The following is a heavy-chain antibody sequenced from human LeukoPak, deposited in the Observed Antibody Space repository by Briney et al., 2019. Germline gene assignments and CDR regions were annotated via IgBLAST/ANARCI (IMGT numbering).Heavy chain of an antibody. D-gene: IGHD6-19*01. V-gene: IGHV3-9*01. CDR3: AKAIGGDSSGWFDAFDI. CDR2: ISWNSGSI. Sequence: GGSLRLSCAASGFTFDDYAMHWVRQAPGKGLEWVSGISWNSGSIGYADSVKGRFTISRDNAKNSLYLQMNSLRAEDTALYYCAKAIGGDSSGWFDAFDIWGQGTMVTVSS. CDR1: GFTFDDYA. J-gene: IGHJ3*02.